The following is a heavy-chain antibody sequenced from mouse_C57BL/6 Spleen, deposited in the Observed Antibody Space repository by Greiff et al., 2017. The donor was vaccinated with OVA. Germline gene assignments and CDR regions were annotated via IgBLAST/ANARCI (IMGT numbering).Heavy chain of an antibody. Sequence: QVQLQQPGAELVKPGASVKLSCKASGYTFTSYWMHWVKQRPGRGLEWIGRIDPNGGGTKYNEKFKSKATLTVDKPSSTAYMQLSSLTSEDSAVYYCASTTVVPTWENYFDYWGQGTTLTVSA. D-gene: IGHD1-1*01. J-gene: IGHJ2*01. CDR2: IDPNGGGT. CDR1: GYTFTSYW. CDR3: ASTTVVPTWENYFDY. V-gene: IGHV1-72*01.